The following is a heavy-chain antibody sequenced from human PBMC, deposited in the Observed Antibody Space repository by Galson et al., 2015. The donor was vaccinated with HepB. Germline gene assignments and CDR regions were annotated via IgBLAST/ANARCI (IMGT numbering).Heavy chain of an antibody. CDR1: GFSLSTSGVG. CDR2: IYWNDDK. J-gene: IGHJ5*02. Sequence: PALVKPTQTLTLTRTFSGFSLSTSGVGVGWIRQPPGKALEWLALIYWNDDKRYSPSLKSRLTITKDTSKNQVVLTMTNMDPVDTATYYCAHRPETHFWSGQEENNWFDPWGQGTLVTVSS. V-gene: IGHV2-5*01. CDR3: AHRPETHFWSGQEENNWFDP. D-gene: IGHD3-3*02.